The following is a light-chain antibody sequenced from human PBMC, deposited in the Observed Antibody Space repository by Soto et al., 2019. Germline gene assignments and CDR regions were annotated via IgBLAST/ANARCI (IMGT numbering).Light chain of an antibody. CDR3: QEYSKWPLFT. CDR2: AAS. Sequence: EIVVTQAPGILSVSPGDRATLSCRASQSVGRNLAWYQQKPGQAPTPLIYAASIRATGLPARFSGSGSGTDFTLTISSLQSEDFAIYYCQEYSKWPLFTFGPGTRVDIK. J-gene: IGKJ3*01. CDR1: QSVGRN. V-gene: IGKV3-15*01.